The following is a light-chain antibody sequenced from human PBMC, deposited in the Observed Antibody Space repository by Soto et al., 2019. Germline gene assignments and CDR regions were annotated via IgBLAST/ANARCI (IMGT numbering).Light chain of an antibody. V-gene: IGKV3-20*01. CDR3: QHYGSSPGT. J-gene: IGKJ5*01. Sequence: EIGLTQSPGTLSLSPGERATLSCRASQSVSSSYLAWYQQKPGQAPRLLIYDASSRATGIPDRFSGSGSGTDFTLTISRLEPEDFAVFYCQHYGSSPGTFGQGTRLQIK. CDR2: DAS. CDR1: QSVSSSY.